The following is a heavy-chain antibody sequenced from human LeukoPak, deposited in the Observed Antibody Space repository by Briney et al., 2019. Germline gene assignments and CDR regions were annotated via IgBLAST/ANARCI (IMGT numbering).Heavy chain of an antibody. D-gene: IGHD5-18*01. V-gene: IGHV4-59*12. CDR1: GGSISSYY. CDR2: IYYSGST. Sequence: PSETLSLTCTVSGGSISSYYWSWIRQPPGKGLEWIGYIYYSGSTNYNPSLKSRVTISVDTSKNQFSLKLSSVTAADTAVYYCARVRYSYGEAFDYWGQGTLVTVSS. CDR3: ARVRYSYGEAFDY. J-gene: IGHJ4*02.